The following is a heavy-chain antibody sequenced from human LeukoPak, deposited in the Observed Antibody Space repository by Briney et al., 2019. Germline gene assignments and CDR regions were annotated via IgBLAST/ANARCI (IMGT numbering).Heavy chain of an antibody. Sequence: PGGSLRLSCAASGFTFSSYAMHWVRQAPGKGLEWVAVISYDGSNKYYADSVKGRFTISRDNSKNTLYLQMNSLRAEDTAVYYCARDRDGYNLAAYSYWGQGTLVTVSS. D-gene: IGHD5-24*01. CDR2: ISYDGSNK. J-gene: IGHJ4*02. V-gene: IGHV3-30-3*01. CDR3: ARDRDGYNLAAYSY. CDR1: GFTFSSYA.